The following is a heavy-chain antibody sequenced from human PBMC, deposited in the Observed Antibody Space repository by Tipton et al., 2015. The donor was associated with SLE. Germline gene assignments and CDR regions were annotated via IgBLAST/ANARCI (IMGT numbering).Heavy chain of an antibody. Sequence: TLSLTCAVYGGSFSGYYWSWIRQPPAKGLEWIGEINHSGSTNYNPSLKSRVTISVDTSKNHFSLKQSSVTAADTAVYYCARLSTRGWVALWSRGTLVTVSS. CDR1: GGSFSGYY. D-gene: IGHD2/OR15-2a*01. J-gene: IGHJ2*01. CDR3: ARLSTRGWVAL. CDR2: INHSGST. V-gene: IGHV4-34*01.